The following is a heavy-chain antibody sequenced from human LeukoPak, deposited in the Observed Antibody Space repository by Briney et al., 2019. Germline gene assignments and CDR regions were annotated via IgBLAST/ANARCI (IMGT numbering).Heavy chain of an antibody. V-gene: IGHV5-51*01. CDR2: ISPGDSHP. Sequence: GESLKISCKASGYSFTTYWIGRVRQMPGKGPESLGFISPGDSHPRYSPSFQGQVTLSADKSIRTAYLQWSSLKASDTAVYYCSSGRYWGQGTPVTVS. CDR3: SSGRY. J-gene: IGHJ4*02. CDR1: GYSFTTYW.